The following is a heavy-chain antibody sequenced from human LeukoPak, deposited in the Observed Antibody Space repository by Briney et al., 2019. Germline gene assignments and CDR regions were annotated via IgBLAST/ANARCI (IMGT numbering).Heavy chain of an antibody. V-gene: IGHV3-7*01. CDR2: IKLDGAEK. Sequence: GGSLRLSCAASGFTSRSYWMSWVRQAPGKGLEWVANIKLDGAEKYYVDSVKGRFTISRDNANNSLYLQMNSLRAEDTAVYYCTTEVLDSSWYLGHDYWGQGTLVTVSS. CDR3: TTEVLDSSWYLGHDY. CDR1: GFTSRSYW. J-gene: IGHJ4*02. D-gene: IGHD6-13*01.